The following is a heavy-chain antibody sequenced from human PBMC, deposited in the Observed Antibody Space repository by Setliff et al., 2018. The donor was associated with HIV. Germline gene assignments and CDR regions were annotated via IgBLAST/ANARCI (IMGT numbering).Heavy chain of an antibody. CDR3: AKRRSRYGSGSSYPLDL. CDR1: GFTFSSFA. D-gene: IGHD3-10*01. CDR2: ISGRGGST. Sequence: GGSLRLSCAASGFTFSSFAMTWVRQAPGKGLEWVSAISGRGGSTYYADSVKGRSVASRDNSRNRLYLQMNSLRVEDTAVYFCAKRRSRYGSGSSYPLDLWGPGTLVTVSS. V-gene: IGHV3-23*01. J-gene: IGHJ5*02.